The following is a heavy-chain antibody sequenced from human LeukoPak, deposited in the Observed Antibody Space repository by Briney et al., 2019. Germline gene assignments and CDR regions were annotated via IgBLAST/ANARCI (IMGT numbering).Heavy chain of an antibody. CDR1: GFTFSSYG. CDR2: ISYDGSNK. V-gene: IGHV3-30*18. Sequence: GGSLRLSCAASGFTFSSYGMHWVRQALGKGLEWVAVISYDGSNKYYADSVKGRFTISRDNSKNTLYLQMNSLRAEDTAVYYCAKDPQWLEYYFDYWGQGTLVTVSS. J-gene: IGHJ4*02. D-gene: IGHD6-19*01. CDR3: AKDPQWLEYYFDY.